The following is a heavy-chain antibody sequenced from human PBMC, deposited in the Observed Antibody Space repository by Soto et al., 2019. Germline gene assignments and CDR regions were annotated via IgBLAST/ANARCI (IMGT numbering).Heavy chain of an antibody. CDR1: GYTFTSYA. V-gene: IGHV1-3*01. CDR3: ARQLVVVRAARPGMDV. Sequence: GASVKVSCKASGYTFTSYAMHWVRQAPGQRLEWMGWINAGNGNTKYSQKFQGRVTITRDTSASTAYMELSSLRSEDTAVYYCARQLVVVRAARPGMDVWGQGTTVTVSS. J-gene: IGHJ6*02. D-gene: IGHD2-2*01. CDR2: INAGNGNT.